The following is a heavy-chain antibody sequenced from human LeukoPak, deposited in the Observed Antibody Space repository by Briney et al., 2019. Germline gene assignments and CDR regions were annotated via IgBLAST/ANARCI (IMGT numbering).Heavy chain of an antibody. V-gene: IGHV5-51*01. CDR1: GYSFTSYW. CDR2: IYPGDSNT. Sequence: GESLKISCKGSGYSFTSYWIGWVRQMPGKGLEWMGIIYPGDSNTKYSPSFQGQVTISADKSITTAYLQWSSLKASDTAMYYCARDYYGSGSYPHGFDYWGQGTLVTVSS. J-gene: IGHJ4*02. CDR3: ARDYYGSGSYPHGFDY. D-gene: IGHD3-10*01.